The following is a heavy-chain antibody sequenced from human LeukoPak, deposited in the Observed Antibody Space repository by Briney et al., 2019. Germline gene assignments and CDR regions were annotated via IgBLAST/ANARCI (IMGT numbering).Heavy chain of an antibody. J-gene: IGHJ4*02. CDR3: AREDTAMVPGGY. Sequence: ASVKVSCKASGYTFTGYYMHWVRQAPGQGLEWMGWINPNSGGTNYAQKFQGRVTMTRDTSISTAYMELSRLRSDDTAVYYCAREDTAMVPGGYWGQGTLVTVSS. D-gene: IGHD5-18*01. V-gene: IGHV1-2*02. CDR1: GYTFTGYY. CDR2: INPNSGGT.